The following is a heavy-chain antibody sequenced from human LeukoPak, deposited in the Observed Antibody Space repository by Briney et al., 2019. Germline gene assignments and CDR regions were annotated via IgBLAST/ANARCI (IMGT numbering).Heavy chain of an antibody. V-gene: IGHV1-69*05. CDR3: ARVSTVTTDSWFDP. CDR2: TIPIFGTA. CDR1: GYTFTSYG. Sequence: GASVKVSCKASGYTFTSYGISWVRQAPGQGLEWMGGTIPIFGTANYAQKFQGRVTITTDESTSTAYMELSSLRSEDTAVYYCARVSTVTTDSWFDPWGQGTLVTVSS. D-gene: IGHD4-17*01. J-gene: IGHJ5*02.